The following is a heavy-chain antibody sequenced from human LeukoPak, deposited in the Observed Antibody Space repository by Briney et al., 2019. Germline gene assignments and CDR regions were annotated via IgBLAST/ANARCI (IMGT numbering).Heavy chain of an antibody. Sequence: GGSLRLSCAASGFPFSNYAMSWVRQAPGKGLEWVSTISRSIGSTDYADSVKGRFTISRDNSKNTLYLQMNSLRAEDTALYYCAKGVIIAAPVTARDSGHYWGQGTLVTVSS. CDR2: ISRSIGST. CDR3: AKGVIIAAPVTARDSGHY. CDR1: GFPFSNYA. D-gene: IGHD6-13*01. V-gene: IGHV3-23*01. J-gene: IGHJ4*02.